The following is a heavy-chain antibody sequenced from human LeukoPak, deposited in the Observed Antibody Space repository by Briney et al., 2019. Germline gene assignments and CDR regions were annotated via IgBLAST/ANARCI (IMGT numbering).Heavy chain of an antibody. J-gene: IGHJ4*02. CDR1: GFTFSSYA. V-gene: IGHV3-30-3*01. D-gene: IGHD3-16*01. CDR3: ARVSREGGTTPFDY. CDR2: ISYDGSNK. Sequence: GSLRLSCAASGFTFSSYAMHWVRQAPGKGLEWVAVISYDGSNKYYADSVKGRFTISRDNSKSTLYLQMNSLRAEDTAVYYCARVSREGGTTPFDYWGQGTLVTVSS.